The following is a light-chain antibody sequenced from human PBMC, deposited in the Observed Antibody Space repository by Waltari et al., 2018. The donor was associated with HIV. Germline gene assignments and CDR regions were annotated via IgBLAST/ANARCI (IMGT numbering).Light chain of an antibody. V-gene: IGLV2-18*01. J-gene: IGLJ2*01. Sequence: SALTQPPSVSGSPGQSVSISCTGSSSDVGSYNRVPWYQQPPGTAPKLIIYEVNNRPSGVPVRFSGAQSGNTASLTISGLQAEDEADYYCSLYTGTTNVLVGGGTKLTVL. CDR2: EVN. CDR3: SLYTGTTNVL. CDR1: SSDVGSYNR.